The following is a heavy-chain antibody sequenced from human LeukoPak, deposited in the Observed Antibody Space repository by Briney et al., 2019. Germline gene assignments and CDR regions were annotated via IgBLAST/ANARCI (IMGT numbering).Heavy chain of an antibody. J-gene: IGHJ5*02. Sequence: GASVKVSCKASGYTFTSYGISWVRQAPGQGLEWMGWISAYNGNTNYAQKLQGRVTMTTDTSTSTAYMELRSLRSDDTAVYYCARDKLSPYYSPDWFDPWGQGTLVTVSS. V-gene: IGHV1-18*01. D-gene: IGHD3-10*01. CDR1: GYTFTSYG. CDR2: ISAYNGNT. CDR3: ARDKLSPYYSPDWFDP.